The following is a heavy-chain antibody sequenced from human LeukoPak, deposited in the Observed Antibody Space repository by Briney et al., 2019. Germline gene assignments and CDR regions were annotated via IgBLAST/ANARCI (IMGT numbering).Heavy chain of an antibody. D-gene: IGHD3-10*01. Sequence: GGSLRLSCAASGFTFSDYGIHWVRRAPGKGLEWVAVIWSDGGNKYYADSVKGRFTISRDNSRKTLYLQMNSLRVDDTAVYYCVRASGSFDYWGQGTLVTVSS. CDR1: GFTFSDYG. J-gene: IGHJ4*02. CDR3: VRASGSFDY. CDR2: IWSDGGNK. V-gene: IGHV3-33*01.